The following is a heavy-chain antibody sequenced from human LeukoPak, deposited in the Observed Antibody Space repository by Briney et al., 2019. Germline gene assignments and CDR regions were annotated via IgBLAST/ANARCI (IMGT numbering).Heavy chain of an antibody. CDR3: ARDQVP. Sequence: ASVKVSCKASGGTFSSYAISWVRQAPGQGLEWMGIINPSGGSTSYAQKFQGRVAMTRDTSTSTVYMELSRLRSDDTAVYYCARDQVPWGQGTLVTASS. V-gene: IGHV1-46*01. D-gene: IGHD3-10*01. CDR1: GGTFSSYA. J-gene: IGHJ4*02. CDR2: INPSGGST.